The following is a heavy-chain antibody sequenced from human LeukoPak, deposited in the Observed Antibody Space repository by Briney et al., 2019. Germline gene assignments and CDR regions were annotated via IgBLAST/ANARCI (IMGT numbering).Heavy chain of an antibody. V-gene: IGHV1-24*01. CDR1: GYTLTEFS. CDR2: FDPEDGET. Sequence: GASVKVSCKVSGYTLTEFSMHWVRQAPGKGLEWMGGFDPEDGETIYAQKFQGRVTMTEDTSTDTAYMELSSLRSEDTAVYYCATPYYYGSGEPPKYYFDYWGQGTLVTVSS. J-gene: IGHJ4*02. CDR3: ATPYYYGSGEPPKYYFDY. D-gene: IGHD3-10*01.